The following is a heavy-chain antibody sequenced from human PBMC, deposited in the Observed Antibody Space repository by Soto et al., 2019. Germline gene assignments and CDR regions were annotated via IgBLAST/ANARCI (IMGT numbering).Heavy chain of an antibody. CDR1: GFTFSNYA. CDR3: ARDTAPNGYNYYYFGMDV. J-gene: IGHJ6*02. CDR2: ISYDGSDK. Sequence: QVHLVESGGGVVQPGRSLRLSCAASGFTFSNYAMHWVREAPGKGLEWVAVISYDGSDKYNANSVKGRFTISRDNSKNRLYLQMNSLRAEDTAVYYCARDTAPNGYNYYYFGMDVWGQGTTVTVSS. V-gene: IGHV3-30-3*01. D-gene: IGHD5-18*01.